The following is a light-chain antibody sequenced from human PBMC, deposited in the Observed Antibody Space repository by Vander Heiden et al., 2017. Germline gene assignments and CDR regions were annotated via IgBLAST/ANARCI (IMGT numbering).Light chain of an antibody. Sequence: QTVATHEPSLTLPPGRTVTLTCASSTGAVTSGYYPDWFQQKPGQPPRALIYSTTNQHSWTPARFSGSHLGGKAALALSGVQAEDEAEYYCQLYYGGSKGVFGGGTKLTVL. CDR3: QLYYGGSKGV. J-gene: IGLJ2*01. V-gene: IGLV7-43*01. CDR1: TGAVTSGYY. CDR2: STT.